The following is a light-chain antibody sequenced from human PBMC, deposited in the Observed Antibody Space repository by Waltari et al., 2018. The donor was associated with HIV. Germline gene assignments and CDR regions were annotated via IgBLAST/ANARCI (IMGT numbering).Light chain of an antibody. J-gene: IGLJ3*02. V-gene: IGLV1-47*01. Sequence: QSVLTQPPSASGTPGQRVTISCSGSSSNIGSNYVYWYQQLPGPAPKLIIYRNNQRPSGFPDRLSGSKSGTSSSLAISGLRSEDETNYYCAAWDDSLSGLVFGGGTKLTVL. CDR3: AAWDDSLSGLV. CDR1: SSNIGSNY. CDR2: RNN.